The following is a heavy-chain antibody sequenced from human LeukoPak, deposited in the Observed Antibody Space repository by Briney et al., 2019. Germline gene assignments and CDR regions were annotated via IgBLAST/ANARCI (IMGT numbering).Heavy chain of an antibody. V-gene: IGHV3-30*18. CDR3: AKDRRYYGSGSYMDY. J-gene: IGHJ4*02. CDR1: GFTFSSYG. D-gene: IGHD3-10*01. CDR2: ISYDGSNK. Sequence: GRSLRLSCAASGFTFSSYGMHWVRQAPGKGLEWVAVISYDGSNKYYGDSVKGRFTISRDNSKNTLYLQMNSLRAEDTAVYYCAKDRRYYGSGSYMDYWGQGTLVTVSS.